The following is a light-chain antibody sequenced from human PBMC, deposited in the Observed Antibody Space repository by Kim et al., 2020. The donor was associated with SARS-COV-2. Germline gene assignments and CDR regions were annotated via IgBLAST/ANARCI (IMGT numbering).Light chain of an antibody. J-gene: IGLJ1*01. CDR1: SSDVGGYNY. CDR3: SSNAGSNTYV. Sequence: QSALTQPPSASGSPGQSVTISCTGTSSDVGGYNYVSWYQQHPGKAPKLMIYEVTKRPSGVPDRFSGSKSGNTASLTVSGLQAEDEADYYCSSNAGSNTYVFGTGTKVTVL. V-gene: IGLV2-8*01. CDR2: EVT.